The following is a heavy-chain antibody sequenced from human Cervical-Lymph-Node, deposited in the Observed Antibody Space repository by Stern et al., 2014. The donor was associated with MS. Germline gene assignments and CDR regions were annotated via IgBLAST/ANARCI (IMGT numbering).Heavy chain of an antibody. Sequence: VQLVGSGGGVVQPGKSLRLSCETSGFFFDNYGMHWVRPAPGKGLEWVAITWSDGSKNYYADSVQGRFTISRDNSKNTVYLLMDSLRVEDTAMYYCAKDTGSYWEGSFDYWGQGVRVTVSS. J-gene: IGHJ4*02. D-gene: IGHD1-26*01. CDR3: AKDTGSYWEGSFDY. CDR2: TWSDGSKN. V-gene: IGHV3-33*06. CDR1: GFFFDNYG.